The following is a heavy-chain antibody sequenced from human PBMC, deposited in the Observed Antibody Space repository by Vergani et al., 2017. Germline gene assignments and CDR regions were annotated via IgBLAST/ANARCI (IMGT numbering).Heavy chain of an antibody. CDR2: ISSGGGDI. CDR3: TTAWGLYYLHGEYFQY. V-gene: IGHV3-23*01. Sequence: EVQLLESGGGLVQPGGSRRLSCAGAGFTFDTYTMAYVRQAPGKGLEWVATISSGGGDIFYADSVKGRFTISRDNSKNTLFMPMNSLKDEETAVYYCTTAWGLYYLHGEYFQYWGRGTLVSVSS. CDR1: GFTFDTYT. J-gene: IGHJ1*01. D-gene: IGHD3-10*01.